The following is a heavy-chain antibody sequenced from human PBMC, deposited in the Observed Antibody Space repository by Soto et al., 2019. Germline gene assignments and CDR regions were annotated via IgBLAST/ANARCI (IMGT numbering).Heavy chain of an antibody. J-gene: IGHJ6*02. CDR3: AGTFYCSSISCTGGDYYYGMDV. Sequence: GAPVKVSCKASGYTFTRYYIPWGRQGPGQGREWMGWINPNSGGTNYAQKFQGWVTMTRDTSISTAYMELSRLRSDDTAVYYCAGTFYCSSISCTGGDYYYGMDVWGQGTTVTVSS. CDR2: INPNSGGT. D-gene: IGHD2-2*01. V-gene: IGHV1-2*04. CDR1: GYTFTRYY.